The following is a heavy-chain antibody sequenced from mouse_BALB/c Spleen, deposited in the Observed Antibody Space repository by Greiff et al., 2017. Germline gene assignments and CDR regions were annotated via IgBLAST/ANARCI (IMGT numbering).Heavy chain of an antibody. D-gene: IGHD1-1*01. CDR2: ISSGGSYT. Sequence: EVHLVESGGGLVKPGGSLKLSCAASGFTFSSYTMSWVRQTPEKRLEWVATISSGGSYTYYPDSVKGRFTISRDNAKNTLYLQMSSLKSEDTAMYYCTREGNLITFYAMDYWGQGTSVTVSS. CDR3: TREGNLITFYAMDY. CDR1: GFTFSSYT. V-gene: IGHV5-6-4*01. J-gene: IGHJ4*01.